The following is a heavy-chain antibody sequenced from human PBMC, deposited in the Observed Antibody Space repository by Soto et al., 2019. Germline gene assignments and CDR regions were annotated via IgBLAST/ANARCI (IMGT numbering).Heavy chain of an antibody. J-gene: IGHJ4*02. V-gene: IGHV3-7*03. CDR1: GFTLSNYW. Sequence: EVQLVESGGGLVQPGGSLRLSCAASGFTLSNYWMNWVRQAPGGGLEWVANIKEDGTEKTYVDSVEGRFTISRDNAKNSLDLQMNSLRVGDTAMYSCASWPLSYWGQGTLVTVSS. CDR2: IKEDGTEK. CDR3: ASWPLSY.